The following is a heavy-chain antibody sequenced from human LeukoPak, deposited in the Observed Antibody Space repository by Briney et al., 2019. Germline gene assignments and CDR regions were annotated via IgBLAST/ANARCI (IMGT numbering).Heavy chain of an antibody. J-gene: IGHJ4*02. V-gene: IGHV3-7*01. Sequence: QAGGSLRLSCVASGFTFSDYWMTWVRQAPGKGLEWVANIKQDGSEKFCVDSVKGRFTISRDNAENSLYLHMNSLRAKDTAVYYCAKDQFSSVVVAATAHDYWGQGTLVTVSS. D-gene: IGHD2-15*01. CDR1: GFTFSDYW. CDR3: AKDQFSSVVVAATAHDY. CDR2: IKQDGSEK.